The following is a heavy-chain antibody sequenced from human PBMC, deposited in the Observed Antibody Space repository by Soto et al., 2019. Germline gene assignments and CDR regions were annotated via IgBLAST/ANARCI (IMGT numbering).Heavy chain of an antibody. Sequence: GGSLRLSCAASGFTFRNYWVHWVRQAPGKGLVWVSRVTSDGSSTNYADSVKGRFTISRDNAKNTLYLQMNSLRAEDTAVYYCVRDNWNSYWGQGTLVTVSS. CDR2: VTSDGSST. V-gene: IGHV3-74*01. CDR3: VRDNWNSY. D-gene: IGHD1-1*01. CDR1: GFTFRNYW. J-gene: IGHJ4*02.